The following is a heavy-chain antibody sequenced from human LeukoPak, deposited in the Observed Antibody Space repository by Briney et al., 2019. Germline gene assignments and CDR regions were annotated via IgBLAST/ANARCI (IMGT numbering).Heavy chain of an antibody. CDR2: INPNSGGT. J-gene: IGHJ6*03. Sequence: ASVKVSCKASGYTFTGYYMHWVRQAPGQGPEWMGWINPNSGGTNYAQKFQGRVTMTRDTSISTAYMELSRLRSDDTAVYYCAVNSDRYYYYYMDVWGKGTTVTVSS. CDR3: AVNSDRYYYYYMDV. CDR1: GYTFTGYY. D-gene: IGHD1-26*01. V-gene: IGHV1-2*02.